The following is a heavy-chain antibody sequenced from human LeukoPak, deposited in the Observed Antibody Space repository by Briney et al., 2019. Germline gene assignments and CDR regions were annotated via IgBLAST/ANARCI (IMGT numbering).Heavy chain of an antibody. CDR3: ARLLIAAATSYYFDY. CDR1: GFTVSSNY. D-gene: IGHD6-13*01. V-gene: IGHV3-53*04. CDR2: IYSGGST. J-gene: IGHJ4*02. Sequence: GGSLRLSCAASGFTVSSNYMSWVRQAPGKGLEWVSVIYSGGSTYYADSVKGRFTISRHNSKNTLYLQMNSLRAEDTAVYYCARLLIAAATSYYFDYWGQGTLVTVSS.